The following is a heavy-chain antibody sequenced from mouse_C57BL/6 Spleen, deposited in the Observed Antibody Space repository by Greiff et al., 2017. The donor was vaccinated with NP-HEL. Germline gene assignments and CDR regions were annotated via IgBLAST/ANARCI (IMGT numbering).Heavy chain of an antibody. CDR2: ISSGSSTI. CDR3: ARVITTAGYYAMDY. J-gene: IGHJ4*01. V-gene: IGHV5-17*01. Sequence: EVQGVESGGGLVKPGGSLKLSCAASGFTFSDYGMHWVRQAPEKGLEWVAYISSGSSTIYYADTVKGRFTISRDNAKNTLFLQMTSLRSEDTAMYYCARVITTAGYYAMDYWGQGTSVTVSS. CDR1: GFTFSDYG. D-gene: IGHD2-4*01.